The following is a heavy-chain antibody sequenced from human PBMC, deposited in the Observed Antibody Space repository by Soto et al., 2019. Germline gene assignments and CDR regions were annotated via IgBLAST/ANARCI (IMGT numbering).Heavy chain of an antibody. CDR3: ARSPVTPPNWFDR. V-gene: IGHV3-74*01. D-gene: IGHD2-21*02. CDR2: INSDESDT. CDR1: GFTFSSSW. Sequence: EVQLVESGGALVQPGGSLRLSCVVSGFTFSSSWMHWVRQAPGKGLVWVSRINSDESDTTYADSVKGRFTISRDNAKNTLYLQMNSLRIEDTAVYYCARSPVTPPNWFDRWGQGTLVTVSS. J-gene: IGHJ5*02.